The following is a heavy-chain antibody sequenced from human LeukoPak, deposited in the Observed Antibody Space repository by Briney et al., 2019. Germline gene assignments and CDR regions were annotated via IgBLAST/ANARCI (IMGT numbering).Heavy chain of an antibody. V-gene: IGHV5-51*03. CDR2: IHPGSSNT. Sequence: GESLQISCKGSGYVFTNYWIAWVRQVPEKGLEWMGIIHPGSSNTKYGPSFQGQVAISADKSISTAYLHWNNLRASDTAMYYCASHYETSGYFGFDIWGQGTMVTV. D-gene: IGHD3-22*01. CDR3: ASHYETSGYFGFDI. CDR1: GYVFTNYW. J-gene: IGHJ3*02.